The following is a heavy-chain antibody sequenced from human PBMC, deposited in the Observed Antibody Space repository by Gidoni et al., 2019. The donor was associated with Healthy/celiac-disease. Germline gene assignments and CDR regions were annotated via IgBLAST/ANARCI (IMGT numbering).Heavy chain of an antibody. D-gene: IGHD3-10*01. CDR1: GYTFTSYG. J-gene: IGHJ6*03. CDR2: ISAYNGNT. V-gene: IGHV1-18*01. CDR3: ARVEYYYGSGSYPHYMDV. Sequence: QVQLVQSGAEVKKPGASVKVSCKASGYTFTSYGISWVRQAPGQGLEWMGWISAYNGNTNYAQKLQGRVTMTTDTSTSTAYMELRSLRSDDTAVYYCARVEYYYGSGSYPHYMDVWGKGTTVTVSS.